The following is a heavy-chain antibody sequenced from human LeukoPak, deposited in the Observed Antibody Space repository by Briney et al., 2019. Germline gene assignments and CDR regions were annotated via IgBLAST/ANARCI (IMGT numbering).Heavy chain of an antibody. D-gene: IGHD2-2*01. V-gene: IGHV3-33*01. CDR3: ARDAILHQLLPPCGMDV. CDR1: GFTFSSYG. Sequence: GGSLRLSCAASGFTFSSYGRHWVRQAPGKGLEGVAVIWYDGSNKYYADSVKGRFTISSDTSKHTLYMQMNSLRAEATAVYYCARDAILHQLLPPCGMDVWGQGTTVTVSS. J-gene: IGHJ6*02. CDR2: IWYDGSNK.